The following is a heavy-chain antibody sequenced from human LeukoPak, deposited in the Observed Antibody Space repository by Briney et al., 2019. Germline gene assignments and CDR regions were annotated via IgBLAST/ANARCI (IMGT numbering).Heavy chain of an antibody. D-gene: IGHD5-12*01. CDR3: ARDWVVATIPGYYGMDV. Sequence: PGGSRRPSFAAPELTSSTYAMHWARKAPGKGLKYVSAISGNGGSTYYANSVKGRFTISRDNSKNTLYLQMGSLRAEDMAVYYCARDWVVATIPGYYGMDVWGQGTTVTVSS. J-gene: IGHJ6*02. CDR1: ELTSSTYA. CDR2: ISGNGGST. V-gene: IGHV3-64*01.